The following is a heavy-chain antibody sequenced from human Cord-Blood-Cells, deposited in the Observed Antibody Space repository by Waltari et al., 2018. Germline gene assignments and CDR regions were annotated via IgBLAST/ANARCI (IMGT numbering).Heavy chain of an antibody. D-gene: IGHD3-3*01. Sequence: QLQLQESGPGLVKPSETLSLTCTVSGGSISSSSYYWGWIRQPPGQGLGWIGSIYYSGSTYYNPSLKSRVTISVDTSKNQFSLKLSSVTAADTAVYYCARHTGGYDFWSGYYAFDIWGQGTMVTVSS. CDR3: ARHTGGYDFWSGYYAFDI. CDR2: IYYSGST. CDR1: GGSISSSSYY. V-gene: IGHV4-39*01. J-gene: IGHJ3*02.